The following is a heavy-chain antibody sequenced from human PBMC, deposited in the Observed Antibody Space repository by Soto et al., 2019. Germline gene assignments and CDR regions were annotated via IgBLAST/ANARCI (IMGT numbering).Heavy chain of an antibody. V-gene: IGHV3-23*01. Sequence: GGSRRLSCAASGFSVSDYAMSWVRQAPGKGLEWVSSISGSGDGTYYGDSVKRRFTLSRDTSQKTLYLQMNNLRGEDTVVYFCTKRRRSVLMVYGFGGMDVWGRGTTVTVSS. CDR2: ISGSGDGT. CDR1: GFSVSDYA. J-gene: IGHJ6*02. CDR3: TKRRRSVLMVYGFGGMDV. D-gene: IGHD2-8*01.